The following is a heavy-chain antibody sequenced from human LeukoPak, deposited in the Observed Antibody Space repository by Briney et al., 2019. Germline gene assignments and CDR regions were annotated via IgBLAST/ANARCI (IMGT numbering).Heavy chain of an antibody. J-gene: IGHJ4*02. CDR1: GFTVSSND. V-gene: IGHV3-21*01. Sequence: GGSLRLSCAASGFTVSSNDMSWLRQAPGKGLEWVSSISTTSNYIYYADSVKGRFTISRDNAKNSLYLQMNSLRAEDTAVYYCARDRSGYTFDEWGQGTLVTVSS. CDR3: ARDRSGYTFDE. CDR2: ISTTSNYI. D-gene: IGHD5-18*01.